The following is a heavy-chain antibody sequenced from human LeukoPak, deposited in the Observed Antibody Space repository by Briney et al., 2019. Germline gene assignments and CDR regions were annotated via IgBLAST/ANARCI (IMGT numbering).Heavy chain of an antibody. Sequence: SETLSLTCAVYGGSFSGYYWSWIRQPPGKGLEWIGEINHSGGTNYNPSLKSRVTISVDTSKNQFSLKLSSVTAADTAVYYCARPYCSSTSCYDWDDYWGQGTLVTVSS. CDR2: INHSGGT. CDR1: GGSFSGYY. J-gene: IGHJ4*02. V-gene: IGHV4-34*01. D-gene: IGHD2-2*01. CDR3: ARPYCSSTSCYDWDDY.